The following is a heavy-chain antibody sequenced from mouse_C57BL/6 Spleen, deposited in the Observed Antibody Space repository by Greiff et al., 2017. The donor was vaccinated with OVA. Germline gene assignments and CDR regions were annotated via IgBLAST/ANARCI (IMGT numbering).Heavy chain of an antibody. Sequence: EVKVVESGGGLVKPGGSLKLSCAASGFTFSDYGMHWVRQAPAKGLEWVAYISSGSSTIYYADTVKGRFTITRDNAKNTLFLQMTSLRAEDTAMYYCATYYSRGDAMDDWGQGTTVTVAS. J-gene: IGHJ4*01. D-gene: IGHD2-5*01. CDR3: ATYYSRGDAMDD. CDR2: ISSGSSTI. V-gene: IGHV5-17*01. CDR1: GFTFSDYG.